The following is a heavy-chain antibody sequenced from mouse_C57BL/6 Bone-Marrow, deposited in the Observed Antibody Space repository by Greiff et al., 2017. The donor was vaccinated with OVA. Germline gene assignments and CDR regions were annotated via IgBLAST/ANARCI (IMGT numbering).Heavy chain of an antibody. J-gene: IGHJ4*01. Sequence: EVKLVESGGGLVQPGGSLKLSCAASGFTFSDFYMYWIRQTPEKRLEWVAYISNGGGSTYYPDTVKGRNTISRDNAKNTLYLQMSRLKSEDTAMYYCARLDAMDYWGQGTSVTVSS. CDR3: ARLDAMDY. CDR1: GFTFSDFY. CDR2: ISNGGGST. V-gene: IGHV5-12*01.